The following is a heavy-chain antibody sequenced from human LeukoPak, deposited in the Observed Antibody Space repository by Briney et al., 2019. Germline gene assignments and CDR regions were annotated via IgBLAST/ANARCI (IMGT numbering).Heavy chain of an antibody. Sequence: RASVKVSCKASGYTFTGYYMHWVRQAPGQGLEWMGWINPNSGGTNYAQKFQGRVTMTRDTSISTAYMELSRLRSDDTAVYYCAMVLMAFTHNFGYWGQETLVTVSS. CDR3: AMVLMAFTHNFGY. V-gene: IGHV1-2*02. D-gene: IGHD2-8*01. CDR1: GYTFTGYY. J-gene: IGHJ4*02. CDR2: INPNSGGT.